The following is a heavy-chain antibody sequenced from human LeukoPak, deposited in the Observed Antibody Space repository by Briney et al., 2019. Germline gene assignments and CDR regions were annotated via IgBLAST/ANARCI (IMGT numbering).Heavy chain of an antibody. V-gene: IGHV3-30*02. CDR3: ARWDGYGDY. Sequence: GGTLRLSCGASGFTFSSYGMHWVRQAPGKGLEWVSFLRFDATSHYYAESVKGRFTISRDNSKNTLYLQMNSLRAEDTAVYYCARWDGYGDYWGQGTLVTVSS. CDR2: LRFDATSH. J-gene: IGHJ4*03. D-gene: IGHD1-26*01. CDR1: GFTFSSYG.